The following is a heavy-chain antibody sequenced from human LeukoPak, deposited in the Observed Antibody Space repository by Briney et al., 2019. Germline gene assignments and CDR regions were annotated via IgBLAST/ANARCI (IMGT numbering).Heavy chain of an antibody. CDR2: ISYSGST. CDR3: ARVWGYFDP. J-gene: IGHJ5*02. CDR1: GGSINSSNYH. V-gene: IGHV4-39*07. Sequence: SETLSLTCTVSGGSINSSNYHWGWIRQPPGKGLEWIGSISYSGSTYYNPSLKSRVTISVDTSKNQFSLKLSSVTAADTAVYYCARVWGYFDPWGQGTLVTVSS. D-gene: IGHD3-16*01.